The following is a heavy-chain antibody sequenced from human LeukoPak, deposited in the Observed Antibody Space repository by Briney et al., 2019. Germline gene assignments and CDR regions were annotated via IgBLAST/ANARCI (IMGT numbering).Heavy chain of an antibody. CDR2: ISGYDNSL. CDR1: GFGLSDTS. Sequence: KPGGSLRLSCRASGFGLSDTSVTWVRQAPGKGLEWVSSISGYDNSLYYEDSVRGRFTISRDDATNSVYLQMSSLRAEDTAIYYCARVPKQRLLLQWFSDSWGQGTPVIVSS. D-gene: IGHD3-10*01. CDR3: ARVPKQRLLLQWFSDS. J-gene: IGHJ4*02. V-gene: IGHV3-21*01.